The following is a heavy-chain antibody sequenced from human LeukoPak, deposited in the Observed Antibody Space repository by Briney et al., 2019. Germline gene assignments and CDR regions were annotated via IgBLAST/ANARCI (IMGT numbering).Heavy chain of an antibody. V-gene: IGHV4-38-2*01. CDR2: IYHSGSN. Sequence: SETLSLNGAVSGYSISSGYYWGWIRQPPGEGLEWIGSIYHSGSNYYNPSLKSRVTISVDTSKNQFSLKLSSVTAADTAVYYCASDIVVVPAAIGAFDIWGQGTMVTVSS. CDR3: ASDIVVVPAAIGAFDI. J-gene: IGHJ3*02. CDR1: GYSISSGYY. D-gene: IGHD2-2*02.